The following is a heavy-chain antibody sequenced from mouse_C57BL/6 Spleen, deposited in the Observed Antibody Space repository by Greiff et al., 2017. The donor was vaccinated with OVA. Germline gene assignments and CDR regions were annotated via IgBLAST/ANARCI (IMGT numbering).Heavy chain of an antibody. Sequence: DVKLVESGGGLVQPKGSLKLSCAASGFTFNTYAMHWVRQAPGKGLEWVARLRSKSSNYATYYADSVKDRFTISRDDSQSMLYLQMNNLKTEETAMYYCVGSSTGDYFDYWGQGTTLTVSS. CDR1: GFTFNTYA. D-gene: IGHD4-1*02. CDR2: LRSKSSNYAT. CDR3: VGSSTGDYFDY. J-gene: IGHJ2*01. V-gene: IGHV10-3*01.